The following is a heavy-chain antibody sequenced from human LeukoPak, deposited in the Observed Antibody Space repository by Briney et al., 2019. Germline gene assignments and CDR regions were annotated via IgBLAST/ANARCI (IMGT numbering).Heavy chain of an antibody. Sequence: PSETLSLTCTVSGGSISSYYWSWIRQPPGKGLEWIGYIYYSGSTNYNPSLKSRVTISVDTSKNQFSLKLSSVTAADTAVYYCARDRFGYYFDYWGQGTLVTVSS. CDR3: ARDRFGYYFDY. D-gene: IGHD3-10*01. V-gene: IGHV4-59*01. J-gene: IGHJ4*02. CDR2: IYYSGST. CDR1: GGSISSYY.